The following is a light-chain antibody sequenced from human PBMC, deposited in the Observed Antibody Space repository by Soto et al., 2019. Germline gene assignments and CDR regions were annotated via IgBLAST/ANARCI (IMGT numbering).Light chain of an antibody. Sequence: EVVLTQSPGTLSLPPGERATLSCRASQSVRSSYLAWYQQKPGQAPRLLIYGASSRATGIPDRFSGSGSETDFTLTISRLEPEDSAVYYCQQYGGSPPKITFGGGTKVEIK. J-gene: IGKJ4*01. CDR1: QSVRSSY. CDR3: QQYGGSPPKIT. V-gene: IGKV3-20*01. CDR2: GAS.